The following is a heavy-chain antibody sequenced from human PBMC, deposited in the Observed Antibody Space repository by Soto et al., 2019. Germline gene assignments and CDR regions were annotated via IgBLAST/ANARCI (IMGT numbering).Heavy chain of an antibody. Sequence: GGSVRLSGAASGFTFDTYCMNWVRQAPGKEPEWLSGINSDGTISSYADSVKGRFTISRDNARNTLSLQMNSLRADDTAVYYCARLSGDHSAFFSYGMDAWGQGTTVTVSS. CDR3: ARLSGDHSAFFSYGMDA. D-gene: IGHD2-21*01. CDR2: INSDGTIS. J-gene: IGHJ6*02. CDR1: GFTFDTYC. V-gene: IGHV3-74*01.